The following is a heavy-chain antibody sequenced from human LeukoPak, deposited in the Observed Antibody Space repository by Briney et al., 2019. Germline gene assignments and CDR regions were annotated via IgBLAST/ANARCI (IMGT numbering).Heavy chain of an antibody. CDR3: ASVHDYDSSGYY. V-gene: IGHV4-34*01. Sequence: PSETLSLTCAVYGGSFSGYYWGWIRQLPGKGLEWIGEINHSGSTNYNPSLKSRVTISVDTSKNQFSLKPSSVTAADTAVYYCASVHDYDSSGYYWGQGTLVTVSS. J-gene: IGHJ4*02. CDR1: GGSFSGYY. CDR2: INHSGST. D-gene: IGHD3-22*01.